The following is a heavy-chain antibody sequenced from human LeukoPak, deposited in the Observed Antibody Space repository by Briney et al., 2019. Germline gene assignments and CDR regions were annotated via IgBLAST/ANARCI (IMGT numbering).Heavy chain of an antibody. J-gene: IGHJ6*02. Sequence: PSETLSLTCTVSGGSISSSSYYWGWIRQPPGKGLEWIGEINHSGSTNYNPSLKSRVTISVDTSKNQFSLKLSSVTAADTAVYYCARRRRYCSSTSCSYYYYGMDVWGQGTTVTVSS. CDR1: GGSISSSSYY. D-gene: IGHD2-2*01. V-gene: IGHV4-39*01. CDR2: INHSGST. CDR3: ARRRRYCSSTSCSYYYYGMDV.